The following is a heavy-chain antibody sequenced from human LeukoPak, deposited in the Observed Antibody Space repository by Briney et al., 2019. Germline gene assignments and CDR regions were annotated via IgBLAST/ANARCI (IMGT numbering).Heavy chain of an antibody. CDR3: AREPIVGATEWGFDY. CDR2: INTNTGNP. CDR1: GYTFTSYA. D-gene: IGHD1-26*01. J-gene: IGHJ4*02. V-gene: IGHV7-4-1*02. Sequence: ASVKVSCKASGYTFTSYAMNWVRQAPGQGLEWMGWINTNTGNPTYAQGFTGRFVFSLDTSVSTAYLQISSLKAEDTAVYYCAREPIVGATEWGFDYWGQGTLVTVSS.